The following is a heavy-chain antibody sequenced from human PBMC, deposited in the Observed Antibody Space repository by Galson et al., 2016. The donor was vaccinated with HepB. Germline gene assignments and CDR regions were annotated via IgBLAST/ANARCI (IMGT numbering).Heavy chain of an antibody. CDR1: GGIFNSFA. Sequence: SVKVSCKASGGIFNSFAFSWVRQAPGQGLEWLGGIIPLFGTPNYAQKFQGRVTITADESTNTVHMELSSLRSDDTAIYYCARHKSGGLYSIGFWGQGTLVTVSS. J-gene: IGHJ4*02. D-gene: IGHD2-21*01. V-gene: IGHV1-69*13. CDR2: IIPLFGTP. CDR3: ARHKSGGLYSIGF.